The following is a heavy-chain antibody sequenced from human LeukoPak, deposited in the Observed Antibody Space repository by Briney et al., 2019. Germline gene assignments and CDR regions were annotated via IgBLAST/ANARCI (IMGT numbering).Heavy chain of an antibody. CDR1: GFTVSGLC. V-gene: IGHV3-66*01. J-gene: IGHJ6*02. D-gene: IGHD3-10*01. Sequence: GGSLRLSWAASGFTVSGLCMSWVRQAPGKGLEWVAFLYTGDNTYYADSVKDRFTISRDNSKNTVYLQMNNLRVEDTAVYYCARDGGLGSPLGGHFYYGMDDWGQGTTVTVSS. CDR3: ARDGGLGSPLGGHFYYGMDD. CDR2: LYTGDNT.